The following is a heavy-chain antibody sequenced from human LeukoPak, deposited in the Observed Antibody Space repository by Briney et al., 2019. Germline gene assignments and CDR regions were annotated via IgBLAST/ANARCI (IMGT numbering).Heavy chain of an antibody. V-gene: IGHV3-30*03. CDR3: ATNRGAGWKLDC. CDR1: GFIFSSYG. J-gene: IGHJ4*02. Sequence: GGSLRLSCAASGFIFSSYGMYWVRQAPGKGLEWVATISYDGTNKYYADSVKGRFTISRDNSKNTLYLQMNSLRAEDTAVCYCATNRGAGWKLDCWGQGTLVTVSS. CDR2: ISYDGTNK. D-gene: IGHD6-19*01.